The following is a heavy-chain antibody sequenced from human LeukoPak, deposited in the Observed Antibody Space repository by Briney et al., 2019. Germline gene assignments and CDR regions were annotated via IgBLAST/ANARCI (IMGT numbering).Heavy chain of an antibody. J-gene: IGHJ4*02. CDR1: GDSISSSNYY. V-gene: IGHV4-39*01. Sequence: SETLSLTCAVSGDSISSSNYYWGWIRQPPGKGLEWIGSIYNSGSTYYNPSLKSRVTISVDTSRNQFSLNLSSVTAADTAVYYCAGGPYSSGWYPYFEHWGQGALVTVSS. CDR2: IYNSGST. CDR3: AGGPYSSGWYPYFEH. D-gene: IGHD6-19*01.